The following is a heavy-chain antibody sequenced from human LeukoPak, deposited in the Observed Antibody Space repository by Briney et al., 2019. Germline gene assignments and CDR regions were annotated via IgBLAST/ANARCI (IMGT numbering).Heavy chain of an antibody. CDR2: INHSGST. CDR3: ARGGKEYYYGSASQDS. Sequence: PGGSLRLSCAASGFTFSSYAMSWVRQPPGKGLEWIGEINHSGSTNYNPSLKSRVTISVDTSKNQFSLKLSSVTAADTAVYYCARGGKEYYYGSASQDSWGQGTLVTVSS. CDR1: GFTFSSYA. V-gene: IGHV4-34*01. J-gene: IGHJ4*02. D-gene: IGHD3-10*01.